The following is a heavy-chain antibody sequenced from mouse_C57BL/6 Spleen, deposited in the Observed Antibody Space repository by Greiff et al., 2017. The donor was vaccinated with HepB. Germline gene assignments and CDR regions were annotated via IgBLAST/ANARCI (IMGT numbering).Heavy chain of an antibody. CDR3: ARNHYGNYWYFDV. CDR2: IYPSDSET. CDR1: GYTFTSYW. V-gene: IGHV1-61*01. D-gene: IGHD2-1*01. J-gene: IGHJ1*03. Sequence: VQLQQPGAELVRPGSSVKLSCKASGYTFTSYWMDWVKQRPGQGLEWIGNIYPSDSETHYNQKFKDKATLTVDKSSSTAYMQLSSLTSEDSAVYYCARNHYGNYWYFDVWGTGTTVTVSS.